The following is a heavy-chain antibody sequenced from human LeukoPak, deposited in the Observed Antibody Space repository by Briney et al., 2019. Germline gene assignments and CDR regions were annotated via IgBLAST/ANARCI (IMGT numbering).Heavy chain of an antibody. CDR3: VNNVNIAASGTRDS. D-gene: IGHD6-13*01. CDR1: GFSLSNAP. CDR2: ISSNGGAT. J-gene: IGHJ4*02. Sequence: GGSLRLSCTASGFSLSNAPMHWVRQAPGKGLEDVSVISSNGGATYADSVKGRFTISRDISKNTLYLQMSSLRPEDTAVHYCVNNVNIAASGTRDSWGRGTLVTVSS. V-gene: IGHV3-64D*09.